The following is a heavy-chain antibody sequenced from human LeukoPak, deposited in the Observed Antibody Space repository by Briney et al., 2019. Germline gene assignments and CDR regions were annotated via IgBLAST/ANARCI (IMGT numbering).Heavy chain of an antibody. Sequence: HGESLKISCKGSGYSFTSYWIGWVRQMPGKGLEWMGIIYPGDSDTRYNPSFQGQVTISAEKSISTAYLQWSSLKASDTALYYCASRKKGMATAGFDYWGQGTLVTVSS. D-gene: IGHD5-24*01. V-gene: IGHV5-51*01. J-gene: IGHJ4*02. CDR1: GYSFTSYW. CDR2: IYPGDSDT. CDR3: ASRKKGMATAGFDY.